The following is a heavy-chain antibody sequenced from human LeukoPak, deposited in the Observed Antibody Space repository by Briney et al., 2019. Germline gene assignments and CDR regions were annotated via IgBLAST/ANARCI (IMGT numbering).Heavy chain of an antibody. D-gene: IGHD1-7*01. V-gene: IGHV1-46*01. CDR1: GYTFTSYY. CDR2: INPSGGST. J-gene: IGHJ6*02. Sequence: ASVKVSCNASGYTFTSYYMHWVRQAPGQGLEWMGIINPSGGSTSYAQKFQGRVTMTRDTSTSTVYMELSSLRSEDTAVYYCAAYNWNYVPPDGFYYYYGMDVWGQGTTVTVSS. CDR3: AAYNWNYVPPDGFYYYYGMDV.